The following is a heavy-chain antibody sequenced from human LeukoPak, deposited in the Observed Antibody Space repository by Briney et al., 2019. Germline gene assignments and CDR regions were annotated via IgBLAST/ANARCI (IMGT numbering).Heavy chain of an antibody. Sequence: PSETLSLTCTVSGGSIRSSYYWGWIRQPPGKGLEWIGSIYDSGSTYYNPSLKSRVTISVDTSKNQFPLKLNSVTAADTAVYYCARHYGPWGQGTLVTVSS. V-gene: IGHV4-39*01. CDR3: ARHYGP. J-gene: IGHJ5*02. D-gene: IGHD3-10*01. CDR2: IYDSGST. CDR1: GGSIRSSYY.